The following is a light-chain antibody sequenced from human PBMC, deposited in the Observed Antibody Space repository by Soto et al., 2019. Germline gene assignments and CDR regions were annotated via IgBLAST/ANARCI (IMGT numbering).Light chain of an antibody. J-gene: IGLJ3*02. V-gene: IGLV1-44*01. CDR3: AAWDDSLNAWV. CDR2: SND. CDR1: SSNIGGNT. Sequence: QLVLTQPPSASGTPGQRVTISCSGSSSNIGGNTVNWYQQVPGTAPKLLIYSNDQRPSGVPDRFSGSKSGTSASLAISGLQSEDEADYYCAAWDDSLNAWVFGGGTKLTVL.